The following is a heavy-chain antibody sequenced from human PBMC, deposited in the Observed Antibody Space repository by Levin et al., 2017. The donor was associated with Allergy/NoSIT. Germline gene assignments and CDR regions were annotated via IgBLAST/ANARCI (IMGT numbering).Heavy chain of an antibody. V-gene: IGHV4-59*02. D-gene: IGHD2-2*02. CDR1: GGSVSGYY. CDR3: ARYTDCTSTSCYTHWFDP. CDR2: VYYTGTT. J-gene: IGHJ5*02. Sequence: GSLRLSCTVSGGSVSGYYWTWIRQPPGKGLEWIAYVYYTGTTKYNPSLKSRVTISVDTSKNQFSLKMSSVTAADTAGDYCARYTDCTSTSCYTHWFDPWGQGTLVTVSS.